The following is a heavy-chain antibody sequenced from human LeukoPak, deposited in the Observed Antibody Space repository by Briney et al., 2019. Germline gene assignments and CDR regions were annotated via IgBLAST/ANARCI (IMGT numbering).Heavy chain of an antibody. CDR1: GFAFDTYT. CDR3: ARRVTTWWYFDL. V-gene: IGHV3-21*01. D-gene: IGHD2-21*02. J-gene: IGHJ2*01. Sequence: PGGSLRLPCAASGFAFDTYTMNWVRQAPGKGLEWVSSISSSGAYIYYADSVKGRLTISRDNAKNSLYLQMNSLRAEDTAVYYCARRVTTWWYFDLWGRGALVTVSS. CDR2: ISSSGAYI.